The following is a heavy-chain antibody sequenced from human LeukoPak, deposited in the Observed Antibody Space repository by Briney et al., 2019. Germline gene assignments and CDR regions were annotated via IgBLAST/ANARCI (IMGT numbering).Heavy chain of an antibody. CDR3: ARRGTDYFDY. CDR1: GFTFSSYS. V-gene: IGHV3-20*04. CDR2: INWNGGST. Sequence: PGGSLRLSCAASGFTFSSYSMNWVRQAPGKGLEWVSGINWNGGSTGYADSVKGRFTISRDNAKNSLYLQMNSLRAEDTALYYCARRGTDYFDYWGQGTLVTVSS. D-gene: IGHD1-1*01. J-gene: IGHJ4*02.